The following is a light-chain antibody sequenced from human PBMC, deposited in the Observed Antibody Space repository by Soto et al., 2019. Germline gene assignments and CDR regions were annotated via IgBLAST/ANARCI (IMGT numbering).Light chain of an antibody. J-gene: IGKJ1*01. Sequence: DIQMTQTPSTLYASVGDRVTITCRASQSISNWLAWYQQKPGKAPNLLIYDASNSESVVPSRFSGSGSGTKFTLTISSLQPDDFATYYCQQYNSYPGTFGQGTKVDIK. V-gene: IGKV1-5*01. CDR2: DAS. CDR1: QSISNW. CDR3: QQYNSYPGT.